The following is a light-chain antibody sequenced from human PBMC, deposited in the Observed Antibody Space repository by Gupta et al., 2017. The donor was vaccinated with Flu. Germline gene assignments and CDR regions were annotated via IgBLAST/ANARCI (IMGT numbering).Light chain of an antibody. Sequence: SGELTQPPSVSVSPGQTARITCSGDAFPRQYASWYQQRPGQAPILLLYKDSQRPSGIPERFSGSSSGTAVTLTISGVQAEDEADYYCQSTVNVDGWVFGGGTKLNVL. CDR2: KDS. J-gene: IGLJ3*02. CDR1: AFPRQY. V-gene: IGLV3-25*03. CDR3: QSTVNVDGWV.